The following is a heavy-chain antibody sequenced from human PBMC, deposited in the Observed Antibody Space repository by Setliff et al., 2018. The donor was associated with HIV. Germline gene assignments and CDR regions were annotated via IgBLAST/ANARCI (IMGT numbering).Heavy chain of an antibody. V-gene: IGHV3-21*01. CDR1: GFTFSAYA. CDR2: ISSTSSYI. J-gene: IGHJ5*02. D-gene: IGHD1-26*01. Sequence: GGSLRLSCAASGFTFSAYAMTWVRQAPGKGLEWVSSISSTSSYIYYADSVKGRFTISRDNAKNSLYLQMNSLRAEDTAVYYCARTKWELRPDWFDPWGQGTLVTVSS. CDR3: ARTKWELRPDWFDP.